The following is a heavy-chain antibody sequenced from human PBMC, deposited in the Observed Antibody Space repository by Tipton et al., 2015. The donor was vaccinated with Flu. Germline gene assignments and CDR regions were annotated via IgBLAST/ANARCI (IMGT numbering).Heavy chain of an antibody. V-gene: IGHV4-59*12. CDR1: GGSISSYY. CDR2: IYYSGST. Sequence: TLSLTCTVSGGSISSYYWSWIRQPPGKGLEWIGYIYYSGSTNYNPSLKSRVTTSVDTSKNQFSLKLSSVTVADTAVYYCARDYLLGDLSFFDNWGQGTLVTVSS. D-gene: IGHD3-16*02. CDR3: ARDYLLGDLSFFDN. J-gene: IGHJ4*02.